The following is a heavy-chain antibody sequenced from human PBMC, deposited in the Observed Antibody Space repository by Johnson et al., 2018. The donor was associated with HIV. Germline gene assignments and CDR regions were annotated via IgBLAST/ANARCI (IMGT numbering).Heavy chain of an antibody. D-gene: IGHD5-12*01. J-gene: IGHJ3*02. V-gene: IGHV3-20*04. CDR3: AKDQHGPLVPTVMRDDAFDI. CDR1: GFTFSTYG. Sequence: EVQLVESGGGLVQPGGSLRMSCVASGFTFSTYGMTWVRQAPGKGLEWVSDINWNGGSTDYADSVKGRFTISRDNAKNSLYMPMDSLRAEDTALYYCAKDQHGPLVPTVMRDDAFDIWGQGTMVTVSS. CDR2: INWNGGST.